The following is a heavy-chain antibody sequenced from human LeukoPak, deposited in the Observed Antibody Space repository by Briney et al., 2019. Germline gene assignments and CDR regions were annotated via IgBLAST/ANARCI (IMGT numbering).Heavy chain of an antibody. CDR2: IIPILGIA. V-gene: IGHV1-69*04. J-gene: IGHJ5*02. Sequence: ASVKVSCKASGGTFSSYAISWVRQAPGQGLEWMGRIIPILGIANYAQKFQGRVTITADKSTSTAYMELSSLRSEDTAVYYCARGVGSWSLAFDPWGQGTLVTVSS. CDR1: GGTFSSYA. D-gene: IGHD6-13*01. CDR3: ARGVGSWSLAFDP.